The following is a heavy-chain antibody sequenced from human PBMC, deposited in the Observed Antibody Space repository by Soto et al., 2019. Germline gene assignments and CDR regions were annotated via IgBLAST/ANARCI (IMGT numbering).Heavy chain of an antibody. Sequence: QVQLVESGGDVVQPGRSQRLSCAASGFIFSGYAMHWVRQAPGKGLEWVAVISYDGNTKYYADSVKGRFTVSRDNSKNTLYVQMNNLSAEDTAMYYCAKETSAYEIDYWGQGTLVNVSS. CDR3: AKETSAYEIDY. J-gene: IGHJ4*02. CDR1: GFIFSGYA. CDR2: ISYDGNTK. V-gene: IGHV3-30-3*01. D-gene: IGHD5-12*01.